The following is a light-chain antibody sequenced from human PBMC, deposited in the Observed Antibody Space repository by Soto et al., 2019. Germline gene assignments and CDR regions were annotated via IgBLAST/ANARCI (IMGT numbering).Light chain of an antibody. V-gene: IGKV1-39*01. J-gene: IGKJ5*01. CDR2: AAS. Sequence: DIQNNNSPCTVSGSIGDRVTMTCRASHSINRYLNWYQQKPGKAPKLLIFAASSLQSGVPSRFSGSGSGTDLTLTINSLQPEDYATYYCQQCHSFPITFGQGTRLEIK. CDR3: QQCHSFPIT. CDR1: HSINRY.